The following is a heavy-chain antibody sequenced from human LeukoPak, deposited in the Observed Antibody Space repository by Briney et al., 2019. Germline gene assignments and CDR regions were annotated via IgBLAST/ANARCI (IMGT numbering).Heavy chain of an antibody. Sequence: GGSLRLSCAASEFSVGSNYMTWVRQAPEKGLEWVSLIYSGGSTYYADSVKGRFTISRDNSKNTLYLQMNSLRAEDTAVYYCARQTIVVVPAAIHYMDVWGKGTTVTISS. V-gene: IGHV3-66*04. CDR2: IYSGGST. J-gene: IGHJ6*03. CDR3: ARQTIVVVPAAIHYMDV. D-gene: IGHD2-2*01. CDR1: EFSVGSNY.